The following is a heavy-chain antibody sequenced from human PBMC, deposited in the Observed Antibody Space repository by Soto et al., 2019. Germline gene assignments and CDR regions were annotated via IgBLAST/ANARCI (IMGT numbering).Heavy chain of an antibody. CDR1: GFTFSSYG. J-gene: IGHJ6*02. D-gene: IGHD2-2*01. CDR3: ARVYRAKGAVVPAAIPSGGMDV. V-gene: IGHV3-33*01. CDR2: IWYDGSNK. Sequence: PGGSLRLSCAASGFTFSSYGMHWVRQAPGKGLEWVAVIWYDGSNKYYADSVKGRFTISRDNSKNTLYLQMNSLRAEDTAVYYCARVYRAKGAVVPAAIPSGGMDVWGQGTTVTVSS.